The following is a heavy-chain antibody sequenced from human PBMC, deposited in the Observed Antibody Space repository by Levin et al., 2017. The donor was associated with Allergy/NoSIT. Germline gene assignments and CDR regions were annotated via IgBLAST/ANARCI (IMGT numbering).Heavy chain of an antibody. J-gene: IGHJ4*02. CDR2: ISYDGSDK. CDR1: GFTFSSYA. D-gene: IGHD1-14*01. CDR3: AKEGPGRDFDY. V-gene: IGHV3-30*18. Sequence: PVASVKVSCAASGFTFSSYAMHWVRQAPGKGLEWVAFISYDGSDKYYAESVKGRFTISRDDSKNTLYLQMYSLRAEDTAAYYCAKEGPGRDFDYWGQGTLVAVSS.